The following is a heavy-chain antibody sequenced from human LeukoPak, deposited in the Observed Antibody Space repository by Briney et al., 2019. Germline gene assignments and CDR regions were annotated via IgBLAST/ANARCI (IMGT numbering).Heavy chain of an antibody. CDR3: ARLVVITTFDWFDP. D-gene: IGHD3-22*01. J-gene: IGHJ5*02. V-gene: IGHV4-4*07. CDR1: GGSISSYY. CDR2: IHTSGST. Sequence: ASETLSLTCTVSGGSISSYYWSWIRQPAGKGLEWIGRIHTSGSTNYNPSLKSRVTMSVDTSKSQFSLKLTSVTAADTAVYYCARLVVITTFDWFDPWGQGTLVTVSS.